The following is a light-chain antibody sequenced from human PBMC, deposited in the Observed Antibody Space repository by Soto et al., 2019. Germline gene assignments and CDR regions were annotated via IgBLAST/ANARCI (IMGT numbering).Light chain of an antibody. CDR2: GAS. J-gene: IGKJ2*01. Sequence: EIVLTQSPGTLSLSPGERATLSCRASQSVSSSYLAWYQQKPGQAPRLLIYGASSRATGIPDRFSGSGSGTDFTLTISRLEPEDFAVYYCQQYGSSPPKYTLGQGTKLEIQ. V-gene: IGKV3-20*01. CDR3: QQYGSSPPKYT. CDR1: QSVSSSY.